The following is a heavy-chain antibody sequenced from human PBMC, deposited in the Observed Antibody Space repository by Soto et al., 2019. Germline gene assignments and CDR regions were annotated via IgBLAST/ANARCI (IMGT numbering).Heavy chain of an antibody. CDR2: ISGGVDTS. CDR3: VKGRPSATHRSIDS. CDR1: GVPFSSYA. D-gene: IGHD1-26*01. Sequence: GGYLGLSCGASGVPFSSYAMSWVRQAPGKGLEWVSVISGGVDTSVYANSVEGRFTISVDNSKNTPYLQMNSLRAEDTAVYYWVKGRPSATHRSIDSWGQGARVTV. V-gene: IGHV3-23*01. J-gene: IGHJ4*02.